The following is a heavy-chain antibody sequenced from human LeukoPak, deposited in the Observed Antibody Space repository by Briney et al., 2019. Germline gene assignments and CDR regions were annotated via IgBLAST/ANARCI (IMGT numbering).Heavy chain of an antibody. V-gene: IGHV4-4*07. Sequence: SETLSLTCTVSGDSIRSYYWDWIRQPAGKGLDWMGHISASGGTNYNPSLKSRVSMSVDTFKNQFSLKLSSVTAADTAVYYCARTHSWFGESDAFDIWGQGTMVAVSS. CDR2: ISASGGT. J-gene: IGHJ3*02. D-gene: IGHD3-10*01. CDR1: GDSIRSYY. CDR3: ARTHSWFGESDAFDI.